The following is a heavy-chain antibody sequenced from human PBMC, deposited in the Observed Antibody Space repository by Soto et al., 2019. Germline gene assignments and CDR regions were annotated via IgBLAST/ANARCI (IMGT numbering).Heavy chain of an antibody. D-gene: IGHD3-16*01. CDR2: ISATGGGT. V-gene: IGHV3-23*01. CDR3: AKDRRAGGNSAFYFDF. Sequence: LRLSCAASGFKFSSYAMSWVRQAPGKGLEWVSLISATGGGTYYADSVKGRFTISRDNSDNTLYLQVHSLRAEDTAVYYCAKDRRAGGNSAFYFDFWGQGAQVTVSS. J-gene: IGHJ5*01. CDR1: GFKFSSYA.